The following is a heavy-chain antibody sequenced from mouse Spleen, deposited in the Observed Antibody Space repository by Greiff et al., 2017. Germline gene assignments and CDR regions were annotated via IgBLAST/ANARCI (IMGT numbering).Heavy chain of an antibody. Sequence: DVHLVESGGGLVKPGGSLKLSCAASGFTFSSYAMSWVRQTPEKRLEWVATISDGGSYTYYPDNVKGRFTISRDNAKNTLYLQMSHLKSEDTAMYYCARERYYGRSYWYFDVWGTGTTVTVSS. J-gene: IGHJ1*03. CDR1: GFTFSSYA. V-gene: IGHV5-4*01. CDR2: ISDGGSYT. D-gene: IGHD1-1*01. CDR3: ARERYYGRSYWYFDV.